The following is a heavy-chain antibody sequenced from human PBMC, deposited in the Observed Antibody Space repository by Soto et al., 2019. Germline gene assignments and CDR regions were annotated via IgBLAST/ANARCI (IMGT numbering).Heavy chain of an antibody. CDR3: AKARNTAAAGRFAPY. Sequence: GGSLRLSCAASGFTFSSYGMHWVRQAPGKGLEWVAVISYDGSNKYYADSVKGRFTISRDNSKNTLYLQMNSLRAEDTAVYYCAKARNTAAAGRFAPYWGQGTLVTVSS. J-gene: IGHJ4*02. CDR2: ISYDGSNK. V-gene: IGHV3-30*18. CDR1: GFTFSSYG. D-gene: IGHD6-13*01.